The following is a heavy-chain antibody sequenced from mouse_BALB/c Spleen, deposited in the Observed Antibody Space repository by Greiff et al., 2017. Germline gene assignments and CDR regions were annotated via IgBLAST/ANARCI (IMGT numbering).Heavy chain of an antibody. CDR2: IDPANGNT. J-gene: IGHJ4*01. V-gene: IGHV14-3*02. CDR3: ARGLLYAMDY. Sequence: EVQLQQSGAELVKPGASVKLSCTASGFNIKDTYMPWVKQRPEQGLEWIGRIDPANGNTKYAPNFQGKSTITADTSSNKAYLQLSSLTSEDTAVYYCARGLLYAMDYWGQGTSVTVSS. CDR1: GFNIKDTY. D-gene: IGHD2-3*01.